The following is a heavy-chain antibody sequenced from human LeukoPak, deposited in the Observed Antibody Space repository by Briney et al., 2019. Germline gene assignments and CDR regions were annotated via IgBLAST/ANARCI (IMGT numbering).Heavy chain of an antibody. CDR2: ISGNNDNP. V-gene: IGHV1-18*01. J-gene: IGHJ6*02. CDR3: AREGEAEAAAGLYGLDV. Sequence: EASVKVSCKTSGYTFSNFGINWVRQAPGQGLEWMGWISGNNDNPNYGQKFQGRFTVTTDSSTSTAYMELRNLRFDDTAVYYCAREGEAEAAAGLYGLDVWGQGTTVTVSS. CDR1: GYTFSNFG. D-gene: IGHD6-25*01.